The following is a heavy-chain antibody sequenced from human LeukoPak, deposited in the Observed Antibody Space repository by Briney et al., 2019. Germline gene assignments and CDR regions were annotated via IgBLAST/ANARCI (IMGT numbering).Heavy chain of an antibody. CDR3: ARRAADSGYSYHV. Sequence: SETLSLTCTVSGGSVSSSSHYWGWIRPRPGKGLEWIGSLYNSGSTDYNPSLRSRVTISVNPSKNHFSLKLTSVTAADTAVYYCARRAADSGYSYHVWGQGILVTVSS. V-gene: IGHV4-39*02. CDR1: GGSVSSSSHY. CDR2: LYNSGST. D-gene: IGHD5-18*01. J-gene: IGHJ4*02.